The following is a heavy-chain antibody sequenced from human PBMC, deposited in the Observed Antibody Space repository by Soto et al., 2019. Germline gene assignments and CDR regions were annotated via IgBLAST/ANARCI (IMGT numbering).Heavy chain of an antibody. J-gene: IGHJ6*02. Sequence: ASVKVSCKASGYTFSSHEINWVRQTTGQGLEWMGWMNPDSGNTGFAQKFQGRVTLTRNTSSSTVYMELSRLGVEDTAVYYCARGVEQIGAHYYFYHMDVWGQGTTVTVYS. CDR2: MNPDSGNT. D-gene: IGHD3-10*01. CDR1: GYTFSSHE. V-gene: IGHV1-8*01. CDR3: ARGVEQIGAHYYFYHMDV.